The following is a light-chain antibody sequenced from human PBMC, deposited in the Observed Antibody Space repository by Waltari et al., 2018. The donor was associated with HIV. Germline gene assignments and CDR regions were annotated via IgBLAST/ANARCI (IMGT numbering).Light chain of an antibody. CDR3: QGGNGY. CDR1: HNIQNR. CDR2: FAS. V-gene: IGKV1-5*03. J-gene: IGKJ2*01. Sequence: DSPMTQSPSTMSPSVGDRVLITCRASHNIQNRMAWYQQKPGKAPKLLIYFASTLQGGVPSRFSGSGSGTEFTLTISSLQPDDFATYYCQGGNGYFGQGTKVEIK.